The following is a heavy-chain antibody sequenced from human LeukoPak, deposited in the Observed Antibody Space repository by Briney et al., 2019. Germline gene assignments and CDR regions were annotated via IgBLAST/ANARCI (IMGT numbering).Heavy chain of an antibody. CDR3: ARVQSSSWIPMIRLYYFDY. CDR1: GGSISSSSYY. CDR2: IYYSGST. V-gene: IGHV4-39*01. D-gene: IGHD6-13*01. Sequence: PSETLSLTCTVSGGSISSSSYYWGWIRQPPGKGLEWIGSIYYSGSTYYNPSLKSRVTISVDTSKNQFSLKLSSVTAADTAVYYCARVQSSSWIPMIRLYYFDYWGQGTLVTVSS. J-gene: IGHJ4*02.